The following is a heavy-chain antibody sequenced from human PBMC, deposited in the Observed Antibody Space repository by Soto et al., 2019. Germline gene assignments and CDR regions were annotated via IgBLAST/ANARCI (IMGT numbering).Heavy chain of an antibody. J-gene: IGHJ5*02. CDR2: TRNKANSYTT. CDR3: SRDLGS. Sequence: LSLTCTVSGGSINSGGFYWSWIRQHPGKGLEWVGRTRNKANSYTTEYAASVKGRFTISRDDSKNSLYLQMNSLKTEDTAVYYCSRDLGSWGQGTLVTVSS. V-gene: IGHV3-72*01. CDR1: GGSINSGGFY.